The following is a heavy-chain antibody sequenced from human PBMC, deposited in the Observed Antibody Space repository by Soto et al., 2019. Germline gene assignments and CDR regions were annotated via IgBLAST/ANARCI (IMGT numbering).Heavy chain of an antibody. Sequence: GGSLSLSCAASGFTVSSNYMSWVRPAPGKGLEWVSVIYSGGSAYYADSVKGRFTISRDNSKNTLYLQMNSLRAEDTAVYYCARDQSQVRAPSDYIWGSYRHDAFDIWGQGTMVTVSS. CDR3: ARDQSQVRAPSDYIWGSYRHDAFDI. V-gene: IGHV3-66*01. J-gene: IGHJ3*02. CDR2: IYSGGSA. D-gene: IGHD3-16*02. CDR1: GFTVSSNY.